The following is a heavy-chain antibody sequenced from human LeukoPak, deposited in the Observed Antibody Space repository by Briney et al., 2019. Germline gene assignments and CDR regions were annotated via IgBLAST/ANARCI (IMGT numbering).Heavy chain of an antibody. CDR2: INHSGST. CDR3: ARPSGWYRFNYFDY. Sequence: SETLSLTCAVYGGSFSGYYWSWIRQPPGKGLEWIGEINHSGSTNYNPSLRSRVTISVDTSKNQFSLKLSSVTAADTAVYYCARPSGWYRFNYFDYWGQGTLVTVSS. J-gene: IGHJ4*02. V-gene: IGHV4-34*01. CDR1: GGSFSGYY. D-gene: IGHD6-19*01.